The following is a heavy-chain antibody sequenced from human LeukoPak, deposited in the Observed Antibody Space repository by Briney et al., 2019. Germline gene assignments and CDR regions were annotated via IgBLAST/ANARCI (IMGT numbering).Heavy chain of an antibody. CDR3: ARVGIAAAGSYNWFDP. D-gene: IGHD6-13*01. Sequence: SVKVSCKASGGTFSSYAISWVRQAPGQGLEWMGRIIPTFGTANYAQKFQGRVTITTDESTSTAYMELSSLRSEDTAVYYCARVGIAAAGSYNWFDPWGQGTLVTVSS. CDR2: IIPTFGTA. V-gene: IGHV1-69*05. J-gene: IGHJ5*02. CDR1: GGTFSSYA.